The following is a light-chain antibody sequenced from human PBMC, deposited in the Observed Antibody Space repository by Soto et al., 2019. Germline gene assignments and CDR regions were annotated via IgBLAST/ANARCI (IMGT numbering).Light chain of an antibody. Sequence: IVMTQSPVTLSVSPGERATLSCRASQNIVTNLAWYQHKPGQAPRLVIYDASTRTTDIPARFSGSGFGTEFILTISSLQSADFAVYYCQQYNNWPPRLTFGGGTKVDIK. CDR2: DAS. CDR3: QQYNNWPPRLT. V-gene: IGKV3-15*01. J-gene: IGKJ4*01. CDR1: QNIVTN.